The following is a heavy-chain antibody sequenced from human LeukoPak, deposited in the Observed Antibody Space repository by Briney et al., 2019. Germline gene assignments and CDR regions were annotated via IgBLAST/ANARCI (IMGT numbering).Heavy chain of an antibody. D-gene: IGHD6-13*01. CDR3: ARESTAGYNSSWYGFRN. CDR1: GFTFSGYW. V-gene: IGHV3-7*01. J-gene: IGHJ1*01. Sequence: GGSLRLSCAASGFTFSGYWMSWVRQAPGKGLEWVANINQDGSEKYYVDSVKGRFTISRDTATNSLFLKMGSLRVEATAVYYCARESTAGYNSSWYGFRNWGQGTLVSVSS. CDR2: INQDGSEK.